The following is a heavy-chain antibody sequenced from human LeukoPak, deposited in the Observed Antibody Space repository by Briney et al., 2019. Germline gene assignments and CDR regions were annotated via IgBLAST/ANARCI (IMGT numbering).Heavy chain of an antibody. CDR2: INPNSGGT. D-gene: IGHD6-19*01. CDR1: GYTFTGYY. V-gene: IGHV1-2*02. Sequence: ASVKVSCMASGYTFTGYYMHWVRQAPGQGVEWVGWINPNSGGTNYAQTFQGRVTMTRDTSTSTAYMELSRLTSDDPAVYYRKSRDSSGSDGSFQDYWGQGPLVTVSS. J-gene: IGHJ4*02. CDR3: KSRDSSGSDGSFQDY.